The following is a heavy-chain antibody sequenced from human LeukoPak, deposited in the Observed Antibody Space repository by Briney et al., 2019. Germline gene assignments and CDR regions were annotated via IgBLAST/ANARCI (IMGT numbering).Heavy chain of an antibody. CDR3: ARDRRYSGWLGDY. J-gene: IGHJ4*02. Sequence: GGSLRLSSAASGFTFSSYSMNWVRQAPGKGLEWVSSISSSSSYIYYADSVKGRFTISRDNAKNSLYLQMNSLRAEDTAVYYCARDRRYSGWLGDYWGQGTLVTVSS. D-gene: IGHD6-19*01. V-gene: IGHV3-21*01. CDR1: GFTFSSYS. CDR2: ISSSSSYI.